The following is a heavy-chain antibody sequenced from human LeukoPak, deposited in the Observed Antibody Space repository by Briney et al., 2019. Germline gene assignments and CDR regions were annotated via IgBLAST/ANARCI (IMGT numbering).Heavy chain of an antibody. CDR1: GFTFSSYG. V-gene: IGHV3-30*18. CDR3: AKEARDVWELLPLYYYGMDV. Sequence: PGGSLRLSCAASGFTFSSYGMHWVRQAPGKGLEWVAVISYDGSNKYYADSVKGRFTISRDNSKNTLYLQMNSLRAEDTAVYYCAKEARDVWELLPLYYYGMDVWGQGTTVTVSS. D-gene: IGHD1-26*01. CDR2: ISYDGSNK. J-gene: IGHJ6*02.